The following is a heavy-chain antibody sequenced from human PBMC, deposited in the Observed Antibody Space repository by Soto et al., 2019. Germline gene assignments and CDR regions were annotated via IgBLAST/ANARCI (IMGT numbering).Heavy chain of an antibody. CDR1: GLTFSSYS. V-gene: IGHV3-30-3*01. D-gene: IGHD3-10*01. Sequence: QVQLVESGGGVVQPGRSLRLSCAVFGLTFSSYSMHWVRQAPGKGLEWVALISYDGSIKYYADSVKGRFTISRDNSKNTLFLQMNSQKTEDTAVYYCAREYGSGSSFDYWGQGTLVAVSS. CDR2: ISYDGSIK. J-gene: IGHJ4*02. CDR3: AREYGSGSSFDY.